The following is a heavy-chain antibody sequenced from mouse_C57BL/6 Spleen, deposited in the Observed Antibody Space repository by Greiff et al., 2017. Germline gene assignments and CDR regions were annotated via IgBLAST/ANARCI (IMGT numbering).Heavy chain of an antibody. CDR3: TTRDGYWFAY. V-gene: IGHV14-4*01. D-gene: IGHD2-3*01. J-gene: IGHJ3*01. Sequence: EVMLVESGAELVRPGASVKLSCTASGFNIKDDYMHWVKQRPEQGLEWIGWIDPENGDTEYASKVQGKATITADTSSNTAYLQLSSLTSEDTAVYYCTTRDGYWFAYWGQGTLVTVSA. CDR1: GFNIKDDY. CDR2: IDPENGDT.